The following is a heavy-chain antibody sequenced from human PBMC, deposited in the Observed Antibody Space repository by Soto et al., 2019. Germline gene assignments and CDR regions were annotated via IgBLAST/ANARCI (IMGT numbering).Heavy chain of an antibody. CDR3: AREAFDSSGYYLY. CDR2: IYHSGST. CDR1: GYSISSDYY. Sequence: SETLSLTCALSGYSISSDYYWGWIRQPPGKGLEWIGSIYHSGSTYYNPSLKSRVTISVDTSKNQFSLKLSSVTAADTAVYYCAREAFDSSGYYLYWGQGTLVTVSS. D-gene: IGHD3-22*01. J-gene: IGHJ4*02. V-gene: IGHV4-38-2*01.